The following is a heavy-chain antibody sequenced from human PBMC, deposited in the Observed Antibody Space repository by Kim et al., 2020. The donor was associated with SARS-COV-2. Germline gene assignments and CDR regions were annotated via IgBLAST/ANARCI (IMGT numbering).Heavy chain of an antibody. J-gene: IGHJ4*02. D-gene: IGHD3-22*01. CDR1: GFTFSSYA. V-gene: IGHV3-30*04. CDR2: ISYDGSNK. CDR3: ASPRSLYYYDRTFDY. Sequence: GGSLRLSCAASGFTFSSYAMHWVRQAPGKGLEWVAVISYDGSNKYYADSVKGRFTISRDNSKNTLYLQMNSLRAEDTAVYYCASPRSLYYYDRTFDYWGRGTLVTVSS.